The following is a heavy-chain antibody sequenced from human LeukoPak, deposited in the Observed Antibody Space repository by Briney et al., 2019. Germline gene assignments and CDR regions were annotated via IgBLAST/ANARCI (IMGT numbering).Heavy chain of an antibody. CDR1: GFTFNDCY. CDR3: AREGDWNYVFDY. J-gene: IGHJ4*02. Sequence: GGSLRLSCAASGFTFNDCYMSWIRQAPGKGLEWVSYISSGGGTIYYADSVKCRFTISRDNAKNSLYLQMDSLRAEDTAVYYCAREGDWNYVFDYWGQGTQVTVSS. V-gene: IGHV3-11*01. CDR2: ISSGGGTI. D-gene: IGHD1-7*01.